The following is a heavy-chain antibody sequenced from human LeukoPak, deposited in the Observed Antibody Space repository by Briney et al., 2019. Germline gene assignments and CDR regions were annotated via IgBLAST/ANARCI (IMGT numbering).Heavy chain of an antibody. V-gene: IGHV4-39*01. CDR1: GGSISSSTYY. J-gene: IGHJ4*02. D-gene: IGHD3-16*01. CDR2: IYYSGST. CDR3: VRGSTLRHYQY. Sequence: NPSETLSLTCTVSGGSISSSTYYWGWIRRPPGKGLEWIGSIYYSGSTYYNPSLKSRVTVSVDTSKNQFPLKLSSVTAADTAVYYCVRGSTLRHYQYWGQGTLVTVSS.